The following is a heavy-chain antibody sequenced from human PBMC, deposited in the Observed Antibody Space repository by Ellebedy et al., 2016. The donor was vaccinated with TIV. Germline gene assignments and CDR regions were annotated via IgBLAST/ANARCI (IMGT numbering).Heavy chain of an antibody. J-gene: IGHJ2*01. D-gene: IGHD4-17*01. CDR1: GGSISNYY. CDR3: ARRVTTTIRANWYFDL. Sequence: SETLSLTCTVSGGSISNYYWSWIRQPPGKGLEWIGEINHSGSTNYNPSLKSRVTISVDTSKNQFSLKLSSVTAADTAVFYCARRVTTTIRANWYFDLWGRGTLVTVSS. V-gene: IGHV4-34*01. CDR2: INHSGST.